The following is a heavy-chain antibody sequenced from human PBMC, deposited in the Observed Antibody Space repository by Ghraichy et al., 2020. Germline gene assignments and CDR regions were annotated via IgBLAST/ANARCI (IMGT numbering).Heavy chain of an antibody. V-gene: IGHV3-23*01. CDR1: GFTFSTYA. J-gene: IGHJ4*02. CDR3: AKLWENYSSY. D-gene: IGHD1-26*01. Sequence: GGSLRLSCTSSGFTFSTYAMTWVRQAPGKGLDWVSAISADGGAKFYADSVKGRFTISRDNFKDTLYLQMNSLRAEDTAVYYCAKLWENYSSYWGPGTVVTVSS. CDR2: ISADGGAK.